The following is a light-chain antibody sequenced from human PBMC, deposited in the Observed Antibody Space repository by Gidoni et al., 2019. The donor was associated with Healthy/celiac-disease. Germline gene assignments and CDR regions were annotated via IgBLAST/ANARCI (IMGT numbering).Light chain of an antibody. Sequence: IVFTQSPATLLLSPGERATLPCRASQTVSSYLAWYQQKPGQAPRLLIYDASNRATGIPARFSGSGSGTDFTLTISRLEPEDFAAYYCQQRSNCPRLTFGGGTKVEIK. CDR3: QQRSNCPRLT. CDR1: QTVSSY. CDR2: DAS. J-gene: IGKJ4*01. V-gene: IGKV3-11*01.